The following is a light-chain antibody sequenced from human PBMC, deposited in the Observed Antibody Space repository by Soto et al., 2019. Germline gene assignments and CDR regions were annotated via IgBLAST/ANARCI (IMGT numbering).Light chain of an antibody. V-gene: IGKV1-33*01. J-gene: IGKJ4*01. CDR2: DAS. CDR1: QDISNY. Sequence: DIQMTQSPSSLSASVGDRVTITCQASQDISNYLNWYQQKPGKAPKLLIYDASNLEAGVPSRFSGSGSGTHFTFTISSLQPEDIATYYCQHYDSLPLTFGGGTKVDIK. CDR3: QHYDSLPLT.